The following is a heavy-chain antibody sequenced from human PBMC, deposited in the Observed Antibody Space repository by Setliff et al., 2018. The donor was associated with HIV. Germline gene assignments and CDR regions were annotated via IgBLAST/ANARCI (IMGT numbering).Heavy chain of an antibody. J-gene: IGHJ6*02. D-gene: IGHD2-8*01. CDR3: ARVPSCADTWCYMYYYYYYGMDV. Sequence: SETLSLTCEVSGYFISSGYYWNWIRQPAGKGLEWIGRIYTSGSTTYNPSLKSRVTISLDTSKKQFSLKLKSVTAADTAVYYCARVPSCADTWCYMYYYYYYGMDVWGQGTTVTVSS. CDR2: IYTSGST. CDR1: GYFISSGYY. V-gene: IGHV4-61*02.